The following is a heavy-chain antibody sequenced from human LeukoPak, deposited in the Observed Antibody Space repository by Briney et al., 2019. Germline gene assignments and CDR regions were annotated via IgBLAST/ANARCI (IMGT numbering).Heavy chain of an antibody. CDR2: INPNSGGT. CDR1: GYTFTGYY. J-gene: IGHJ4*02. D-gene: IGHD6-6*01. V-gene: IGHV1-2*02. CDR3: ARDPTLTYSSSKAGEYY. Sequence: ASVKVSCKASGYTFTGYYMHWVRQAPGQGLEWMGWINPNSGGTNYAQKFQGRVTTTRDTSISTAYMELSRLRSDDTAVYYCARDPTLTYSSSKAGEYYWGQGTLVTVSS.